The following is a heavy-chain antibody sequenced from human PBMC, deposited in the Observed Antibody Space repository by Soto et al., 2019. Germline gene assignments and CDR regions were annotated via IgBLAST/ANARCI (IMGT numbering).Heavy chain of an antibody. CDR3: SRLDSGCHPHYWLVP. CDR1: GGSISSGDYY. Sequence: SETLSLTCTVSGGSISSGDYYWSWIRQPPGKGLEWIGYIYYSGSTYYNPSLKSRVTISVDTSKNQFSLKLSSVTAAATAAYYPSRLDSGCHPHYWLVPWGQRTLVTVSS. J-gene: IGHJ5*02. D-gene: IGHD2-15*01. V-gene: IGHV4-30-4*01. CDR2: IYYSGST.